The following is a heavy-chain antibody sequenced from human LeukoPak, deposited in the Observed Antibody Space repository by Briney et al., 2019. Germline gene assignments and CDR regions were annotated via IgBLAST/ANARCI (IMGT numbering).Heavy chain of an antibody. J-gene: IGHJ4*02. CDR2: VYYSGST. Sequence: SETLSLTCTVSGGSVSSGDYHWTWIRQPPGKGLEWIGYVYYSGSTDSNPSLKSRVAISVDTSKNQFSLKLSSVTAADTAAYYCARSPSSSTRCYTFDYWGQGTLVTVSS. CDR3: ARSPSSSTRCYTFDY. D-gene: IGHD2-2*02. V-gene: IGHV4-61*08. CDR1: GGSVSSGDYH.